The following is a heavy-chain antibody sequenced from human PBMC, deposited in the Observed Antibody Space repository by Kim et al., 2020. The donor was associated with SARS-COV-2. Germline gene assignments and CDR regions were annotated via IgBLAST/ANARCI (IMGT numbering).Heavy chain of an antibody. D-gene: IGHD5-12*01. CDR3: ARDIVATFRFGAFDI. CDR1: GYSISSGYY. V-gene: IGHV4-38-2*02. CDR2: IYHSGST. J-gene: IGHJ3*02. Sequence: SETLSLTCTVSGYSISSGYYWGWIRQPPGKGLEWIGSIYHSGSTYYNPSLKSRVTISVDTSKNQFSLKLSSVTAADTAVYYCARDIVATFRFGAFDIWGQGTMVTVSS.